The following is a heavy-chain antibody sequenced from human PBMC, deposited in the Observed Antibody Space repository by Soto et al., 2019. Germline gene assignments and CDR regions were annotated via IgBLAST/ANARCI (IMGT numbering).Heavy chain of an antibody. Sequence: QVQLVQSGAEVKKPGASVKVSCKASGYTFTSYAMHWVRQAPGQRLEWMGWINAGNGNTKYSQKFQGRVTITRDTSASTGYMELSSLRSEDTAVYFCARDWGYSSGWGYWGQGTLVTVSS. D-gene: IGHD6-19*01. V-gene: IGHV1-3*01. CDR2: INAGNGNT. J-gene: IGHJ4*02. CDR1: GYTFTSYA. CDR3: ARDWGYSSGWGY.